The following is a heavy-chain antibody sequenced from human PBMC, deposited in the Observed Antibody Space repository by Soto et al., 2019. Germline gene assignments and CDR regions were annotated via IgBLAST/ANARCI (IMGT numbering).Heavy chain of an antibody. V-gene: IGHV3-9*01. D-gene: IGHD6-19*01. CDR3: AKDHGPDLEYNSSGWVLGAIEYFQH. CDR2: ISWNSGSI. J-gene: IGHJ1*01. Sequence: GGSLRLSCAASGFTFDDYAMHWVRQAPGKGLEWVSGISWNSGSIGYADSVKGRFTISRDNAKNSLYLQMNSLRAEDTALYYCAKDHGPDLEYNSSGWVLGAIEYFQHWGQGTLVTVSS. CDR1: GFTFDDYA.